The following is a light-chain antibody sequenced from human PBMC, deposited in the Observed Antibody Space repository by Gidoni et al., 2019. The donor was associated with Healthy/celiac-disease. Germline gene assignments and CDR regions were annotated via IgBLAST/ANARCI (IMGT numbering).Light chain of an antibody. CDR1: QSVLYSSNNKNY. Sequence: DIVMTQSPDSLAVSLGERATINCKSSQSVLYSSNNKNYLAWYQQKPGQPPKLLIYWASTREVGVPDRFSGSGSGTDLTLTISSLQAEDVAVYYCQQYYSTLSWAFXQXTKVEIK. CDR3: QQYYSTLSWA. V-gene: IGKV4-1*01. J-gene: IGKJ1*01. CDR2: WAS.